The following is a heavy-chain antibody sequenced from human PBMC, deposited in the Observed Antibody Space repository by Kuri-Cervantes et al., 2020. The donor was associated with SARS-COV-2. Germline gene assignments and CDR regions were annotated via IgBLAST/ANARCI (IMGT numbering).Heavy chain of an antibody. J-gene: IGHJ5*02. Sequence: GGSLRLSCAASGFTFSSYAMHWVRQAPGKGLEWVAVISYDGRNKYYADSVKGRFTISRDNSKNTLYLQMNSLRAEDTAVYYCARESGSYPENWFGPWGQGTLVTVSS. CDR3: ARESGSYPENWFGP. D-gene: IGHD1-26*01. V-gene: IGHV3-30*04. CDR1: GFTFSSYA. CDR2: ISYDGRNK.